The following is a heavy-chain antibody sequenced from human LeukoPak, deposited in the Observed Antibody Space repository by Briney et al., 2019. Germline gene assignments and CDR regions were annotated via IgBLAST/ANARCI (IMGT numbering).Heavy chain of an antibody. Sequence: PGGSLRLSCAASGFTFSSYAMHWVRQAPGKGLEWVAVISYDGSSKYYADSVKGRFTISRDNSKNTLYLQMNSLRAEDTAVYYCARDPTRYSSYAFDIWGQGTMVTVSS. CDR3: ARDPTRYSSYAFDI. D-gene: IGHD6-6*01. CDR2: ISYDGSSK. V-gene: IGHV3-30-3*01. J-gene: IGHJ3*02. CDR1: GFTFSSYA.